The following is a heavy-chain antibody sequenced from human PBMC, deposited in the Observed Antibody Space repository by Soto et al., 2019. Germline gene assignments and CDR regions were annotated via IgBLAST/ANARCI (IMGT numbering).Heavy chain of an antibody. Sequence: SVKVSCKASGGIFTTYAISWVRQAPGQGLEWMGGIIPIFGTPSYAQKFQGRVRITADESTTTAYMELSSLTSEDTAVYYCGRDDSFDTNGYGIFGRFDSWGQGTPVTVSS. CDR3: GRDDSFDTNGYGIFGRFDS. D-gene: IGHD3-22*01. CDR1: GGIFTTYA. J-gene: IGHJ5*01. V-gene: IGHV1-69*13. CDR2: IIPIFGTP.